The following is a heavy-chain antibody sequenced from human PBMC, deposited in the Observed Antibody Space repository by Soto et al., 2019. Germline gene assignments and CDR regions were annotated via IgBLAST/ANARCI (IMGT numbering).Heavy chain of an antibody. V-gene: IGHV3-13*04. Sequence: GGSLRLSCAASGFTFSSYDMHWVRQPTGKGLEWVSAIGTAGDTYYPGSVKGRFTISRENAKNSLYLQTNSLRAGDTAVYYCARQYCGGNCPMPWPSWGQGTLVTVSS. CDR1: GFTFSSYD. CDR2: IGTAGDT. D-gene: IGHD2-21*02. CDR3: ARQYCGGNCPMPWPS. J-gene: IGHJ5*02.